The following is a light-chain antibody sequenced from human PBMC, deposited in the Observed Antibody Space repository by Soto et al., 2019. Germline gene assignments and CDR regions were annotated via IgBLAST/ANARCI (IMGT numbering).Light chain of an antibody. Sequence: EIVLTQSPGTLSLSPGERATLSCRTSHSVSSSYLAWYQQKPCQAPRLLIYGASSRATGIPDRFSGSRSGTDFTLSFSRLEPEECARYYCQQGGGSPLVTFGPGTKGDIK. CDR2: GAS. CDR3: QQGGGSPLVT. J-gene: IGKJ3*01. V-gene: IGKV3-20*01. CDR1: HSVSSSY.